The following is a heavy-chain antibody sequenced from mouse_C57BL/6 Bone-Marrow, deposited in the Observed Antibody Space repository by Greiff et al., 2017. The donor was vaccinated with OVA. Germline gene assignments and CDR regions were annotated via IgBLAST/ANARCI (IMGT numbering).Heavy chain of an antibody. V-gene: IGHV1-12*01. CDR2: IYPGNGDT. Sequence: QVQLKESGAELVRPGASVKMSCKASGYTFTSYNMHWVKQTPRQGLEWIGAIYPGNGDTSYNQKFKGKATLTVDKSSSTAYMQLSSLTSEDSAVYFCARNKVYYYGSSFFDYWGQGTTLTVSS. D-gene: IGHD1-1*01. CDR1: GYTFTSYN. CDR3: ARNKVYYYGSSFFDY. J-gene: IGHJ2*01.